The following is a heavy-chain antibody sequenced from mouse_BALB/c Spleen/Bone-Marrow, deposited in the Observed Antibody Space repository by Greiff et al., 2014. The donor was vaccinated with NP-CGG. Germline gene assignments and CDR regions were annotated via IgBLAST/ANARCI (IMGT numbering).Heavy chain of an antibody. CDR1: GYTFTDYA. CDR3: ARDYDYGFAY. Sequence: VQLQQSGAELVRPGVSVKISCKGSGYTFTDYAMHWVKQSHAKSLEWIGVISTYYGDASYNQKFKGKATMTVDKSSSTAYMEIARLTSEDSAIYYCARDYDYGFAYWGQGTLVTVSA. D-gene: IGHD2-4*01. J-gene: IGHJ3*01. CDR2: ISTYYGDA. V-gene: IGHV1S137*01.